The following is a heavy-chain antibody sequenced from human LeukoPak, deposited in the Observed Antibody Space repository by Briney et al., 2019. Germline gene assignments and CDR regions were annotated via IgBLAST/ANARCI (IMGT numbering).Heavy chain of an antibody. CDR1: GFTFSSYA. Sequence: GGSLRLSCAASGFTFSSYAMSWVRQAPGKGLEWVSAISGSGGSTYYADSVKGWFTISRDNSKNTLYLQMNSLRAEDTAVYYCAKGSDSGSYYSDWFDPWGQGTLVTVSS. V-gene: IGHV3-23*01. D-gene: IGHD1-26*01. CDR2: ISGSGGST. CDR3: AKGSDSGSYYSDWFDP. J-gene: IGHJ5*02.